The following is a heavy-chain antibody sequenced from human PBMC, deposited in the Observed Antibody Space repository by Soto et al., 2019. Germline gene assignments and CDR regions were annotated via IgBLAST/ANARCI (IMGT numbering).Heavy chain of an antibody. CDR3: AKNGGLRFLYGMDV. V-gene: IGHV3-30*18. D-gene: IGHD3-3*01. CDR2: ISYDGSNK. J-gene: IGHJ6*02. Sequence: VAVISYDGSNKYYADSVKGRFTISRDNSKNTLYLQMNSLRAEDTAVYYCAKNGGLRFLYGMDVWGQGTTVTVSS.